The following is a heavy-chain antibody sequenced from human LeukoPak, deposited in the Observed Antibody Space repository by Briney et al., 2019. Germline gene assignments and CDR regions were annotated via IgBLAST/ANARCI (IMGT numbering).Heavy chain of an antibody. J-gene: IGHJ4*02. V-gene: IGHV3-48*02. CDR2: ISSSSSTI. Sequence: PAGSLRLSCAASGFTFSSYSMNWVRQAPGKGLECVSYISSSSSTIYYADSVKGRFTISRDNAKNSLYLQMNSLRDEDTAVYYCAREYTTMLDYWGQGTLVTVSS. D-gene: IGHD1-1*01. CDR3: AREYTTMLDY. CDR1: GFTFSSYS.